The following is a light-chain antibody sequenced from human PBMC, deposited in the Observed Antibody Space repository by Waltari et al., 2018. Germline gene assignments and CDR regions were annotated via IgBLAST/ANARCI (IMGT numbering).Light chain of an antibody. CDR1: SGHSNYV. Sequence: QLVLTQSPSASASLGASVNLTCSLRSGHSNYVIAWHQQQPETGPRYLMKVKSDCSHRKGDGIPDRFSGSSSGAERHLTISSLQSEDEADYYCHTWGTGGDWVFGGGTKLTVL. CDR3: HTWGTGGDWV. CDR2: VKSDCSH. J-gene: IGLJ3*02. V-gene: IGLV4-69*02.